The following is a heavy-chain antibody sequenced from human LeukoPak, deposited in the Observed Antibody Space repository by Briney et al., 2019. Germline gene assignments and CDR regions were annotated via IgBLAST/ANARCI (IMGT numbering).Heavy chain of an antibody. D-gene: IGHD2-15*01. J-gene: IGHJ5*02. CDR2: ISAYNGNT. CDR1: GFTFTSYG. Sequence: SVKVSCKASGFTFTSYGIRWVRQAPGQGLEWMGWISAYNGNTNYAQKLQGRVTMTTDTSTSTAYMELRSLRSDDAAVYYCARTGGGRRFKNWFDPWGQGTLVTVSS. V-gene: IGHV1-18*01. CDR3: ARTGGGRRFKNWFDP.